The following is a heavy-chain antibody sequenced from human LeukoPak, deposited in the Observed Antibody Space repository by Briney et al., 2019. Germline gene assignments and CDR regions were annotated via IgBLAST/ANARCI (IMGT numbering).Heavy chain of an antibody. V-gene: IGHV3-23*01. Sequence: AGGSLRLSCAASGFTFSSYAMSWVRQAPGKGLEWVSAISGSGGSTYYADSVKGRFTISRDNSKNTLYLQMNSLRAEDTAVYYCAESRGLIAAATYWGQGTLVTVSS. J-gene: IGHJ4*02. CDR2: ISGSGGST. D-gene: IGHD6-13*01. CDR1: GFTFSSYA. CDR3: AESRGLIAAATY.